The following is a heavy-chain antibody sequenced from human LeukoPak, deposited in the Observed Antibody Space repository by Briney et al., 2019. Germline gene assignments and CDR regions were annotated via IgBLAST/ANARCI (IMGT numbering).Heavy chain of an antibody. J-gene: IGHJ5*02. D-gene: IGHD5-18*01. CDR3: AREGDVDTATWHWFDP. CDR1: GYTFTDNY. Sequence: ASVKVSCKASGYTFTDNYMHWVRQAPGQGLEWMGIINPSGGSTSYAQKFQGRVTMTRDTSTSTVYMELSSLRSEDTAVYYCAREGDVDTATWHWFDPWGQGTLVTVSS. CDR2: INPSGGST. V-gene: IGHV1-46*01.